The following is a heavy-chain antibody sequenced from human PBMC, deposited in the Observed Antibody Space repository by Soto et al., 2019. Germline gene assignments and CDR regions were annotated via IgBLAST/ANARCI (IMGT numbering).Heavy chain of an antibody. CDR1: GFTVSSNY. Sequence: GGSLRLSCAASGFTVSSNYMSWVRQAPGKGLEWVSVIYSGGSTYYADSVKGRFTISRGNSKNTLYLQMNSLRAEDTAVYYCARGGYYGSGSYYSWAFDIWGQGTMVTVSS. V-gene: IGHV3-66*01. J-gene: IGHJ3*02. CDR3: ARGGYYGSGSYYSWAFDI. D-gene: IGHD3-10*01. CDR2: IYSGGST.